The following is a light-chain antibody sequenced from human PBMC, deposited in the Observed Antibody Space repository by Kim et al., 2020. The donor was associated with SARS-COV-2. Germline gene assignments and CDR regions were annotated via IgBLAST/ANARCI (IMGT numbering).Light chain of an antibody. CDR3: QHYDSYPLS. J-gene: IGKJ4*01. Sequence: DIQMTQSPSTLSASVGDRVTISCRASESIGRLLAWYQQKPGKAPKFLLYDASTLESGVPSRFSGSGSGTEFSLTISSLQPDDLATYYCQHYDSYPLSFGGGTKVDIK. CDR2: DAS. CDR1: ESIGRL. V-gene: IGKV1-5*01.